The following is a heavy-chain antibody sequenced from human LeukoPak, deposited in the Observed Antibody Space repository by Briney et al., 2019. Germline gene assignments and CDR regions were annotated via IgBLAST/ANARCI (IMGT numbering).Heavy chain of an antibody. CDR1: GFTFSNAW. J-gene: IGHJ4*02. V-gene: IGHV3-15*07. Sequence: PGGSLRLSCAASGFTFSNAWMNWVRQAPGEVLEWVGRIKSETDGGATDYAAPVKGRFTISRDDSKNTLYLQMNSLKTEDTAVYYCTTPYPYYDILTGYRPFDYWGQGTLVTVSP. CDR3: TTPYPYYDILTGYRPFDY. D-gene: IGHD3-9*01. CDR2: IKSETDGGAT.